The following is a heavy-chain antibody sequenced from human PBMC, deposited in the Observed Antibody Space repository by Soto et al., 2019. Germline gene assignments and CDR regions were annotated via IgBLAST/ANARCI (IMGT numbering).Heavy chain of an antibody. D-gene: IGHD3-22*01. CDR2: ISGSGGST. J-gene: IGHJ1*01. CDR3: AKDLTRYDSSARAAEYFQH. CDR1: GFTFSSYA. V-gene: IGHV3-23*01. Sequence: GGSLRLSCAASGFTFSSYAMSWVRQAPGKGLEWVSAISGSGGSTYYADSVKGRFTISRDNSKNTLYLQMNSLRAEDTAVYYCAKDLTRYDSSARAAEYFQHWGQGTLVTVSS.